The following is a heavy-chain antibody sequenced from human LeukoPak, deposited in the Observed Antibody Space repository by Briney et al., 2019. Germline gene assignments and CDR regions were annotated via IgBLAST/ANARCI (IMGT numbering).Heavy chain of an antibody. J-gene: IGHJ4*02. CDR1: GFTFSSYS. D-gene: IGHD3-22*01. CDR3: ARDPYYYDSSGYSPHFDY. Sequence: PGGSLRLSCAASGFTFSSYSMNWVRQAPGKGLEWVSSISSSSSYIYYADSVKGRFTISRDNAKNSLYLQMNSLRAEDTAVYYCARDPYYYDSSGYSPHFDYWGQGTLITVSS. CDR2: ISSSSSYI. V-gene: IGHV3-21*01.